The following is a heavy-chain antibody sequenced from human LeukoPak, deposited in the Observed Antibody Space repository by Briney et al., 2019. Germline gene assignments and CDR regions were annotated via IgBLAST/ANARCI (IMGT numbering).Heavy chain of an antibody. D-gene: IGHD3-10*01. V-gene: IGHV1-8*03. Sequence: ASVKVSCKASGYTFTSYDINWVRQATGQGLEWMGWMNPNSGNTGYAQKFQGRVTITRNTSISTAYMELSSLRSEDTAVYYCARVPRVHNWFDPWGQGTLVTVSS. CDR3: ARVPRVHNWFDP. J-gene: IGHJ5*02. CDR1: GYTFTSYD. CDR2: MNPNSGNT.